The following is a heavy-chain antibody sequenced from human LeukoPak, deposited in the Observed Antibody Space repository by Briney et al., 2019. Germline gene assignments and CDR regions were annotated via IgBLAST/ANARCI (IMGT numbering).Heavy chain of an antibody. V-gene: IGHV1-2*02. D-gene: IGHD3-10*01. CDR1: GYTFTGCY. CDR3: ARGKYGSGSSRQSY. Sequence: ASVKVSCKASGYTFTGCYMHWVRQAPGQGLEWMGWINPNSGGTNYAQKFQGRVTMTRDTSISTAYMELSRLRSDDTAVYYCARGKYGSGSSRQSYWGQGTLVTVSS. J-gene: IGHJ4*02. CDR2: INPNSGGT.